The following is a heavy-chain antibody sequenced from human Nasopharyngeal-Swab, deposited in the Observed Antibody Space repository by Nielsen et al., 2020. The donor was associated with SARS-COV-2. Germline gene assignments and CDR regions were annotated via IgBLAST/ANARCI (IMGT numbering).Heavy chain of an antibody. D-gene: IGHD2-15*01. CDR2: ISSSGGRT. CDR3: AKTKGCSGGSCYGLDY. Sequence: GESLKISCAASGFTFSSYAMRWVRQAPGKGLEWVSAISSSGGRTYYADSVKGRFTISRDSSKNTLYLQMSSLRAEDTAVYYCAKTKGCSGGSCYGLDYWGQGTLVTVSS. V-gene: IGHV3-23*01. J-gene: IGHJ4*02. CDR1: GFTFSSYA.